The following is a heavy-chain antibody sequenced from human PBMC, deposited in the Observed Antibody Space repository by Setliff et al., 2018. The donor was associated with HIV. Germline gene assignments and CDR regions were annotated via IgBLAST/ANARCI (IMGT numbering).Heavy chain of an antibody. CDR3: ARPSFGIGGGANFGS. CDR2: AHYSGAI. V-gene: IGHV4-39*02. D-gene: IGHD3-3*01. CDR1: GASTSDNIYY. Sequence: ASETLSLTCSVTGASTSDNIYYWGWIRHSPGKGLEWIASAHYSGAIFYDPSLKSRVTMSVDTSGSRFSLKLTSVTAADTAVYYCARPSFGIGGGANFGSWGRGTLVTVSS. J-gene: IGHJ4*02.